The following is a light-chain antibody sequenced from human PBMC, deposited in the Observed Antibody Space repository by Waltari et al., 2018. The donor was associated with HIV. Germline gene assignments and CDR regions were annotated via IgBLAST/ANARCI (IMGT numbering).Light chain of an antibody. J-gene: IGLJ2*01. CDR3: AAWDDNVNGL. CDR1: RPNIGSNS. Sequence: QSVLIQPPSASGAPGQRVTISCSGRRPNIGSNSVTWYQQLPGAAPRLLVYNNNQRPSGVPDRFSGSKSGTSASLAISGLQFEDEGDYYCAAWDDNVNGLFGGGTKLTVL. V-gene: IGLV1-44*01. CDR2: NNN.